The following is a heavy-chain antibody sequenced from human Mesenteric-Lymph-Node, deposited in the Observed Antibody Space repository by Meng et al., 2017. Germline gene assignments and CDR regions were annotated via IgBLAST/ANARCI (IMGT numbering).Heavy chain of an antibody. D-gene: IGHD5-18*01. Sequence: SETLSLTCTVSGGSISSYYWSWIRQPPGKGLEWIGYIYYSGSTNYNPSLKSRVTISVDTSKNQFSLKLSSVTAADTAVYYCARGGGIQLWFDYWGQGTLVTVSS. CDR3: ARGGGIQLWFDY. CDR2: IYYSGST. V-gene: IGHV4-59*12. J-gene: IGHJ4*02. CDR1: GGSISSYY.